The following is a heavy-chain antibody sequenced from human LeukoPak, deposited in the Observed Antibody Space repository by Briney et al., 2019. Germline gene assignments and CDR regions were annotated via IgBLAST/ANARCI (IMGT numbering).Heavy chain of an antibody. CDR2: IIPILGIA. Sequence: ASVKVSCKASGGTFSSYAISWVRQAPGQGLEWMGRIIPILGIANYAQKFQGRVTITADKSTSTAYMELSSLRSEDTAVYYCARDRDFRAPVHIHWGQGTLVTVS. J-gene: IGHJ4*02. CDR1: GGTFSSYA. CDR3: ARDRDFRAPVHIH. D-gene: IGHD2-2*02. V-gene: IGHV1-69*04.